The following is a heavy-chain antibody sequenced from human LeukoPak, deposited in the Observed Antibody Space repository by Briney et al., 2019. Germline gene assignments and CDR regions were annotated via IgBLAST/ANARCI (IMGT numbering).Heavy chain of an antibody. D-gene: IGHD1-1*01. Sequence: ASVKVSCKASGYTFSSNYMHWVRQAPGQGLEWMGWINPNSGGTNYAQKFQGRVTMTRDTSISTAYMELSRLRSDDTAVYYCARAEGQLEPFDYWGQGTLVTVSS. CDR1: GYTFSSNY. V-gene: IGHV1-2*02. CDR2: INPNSGGT. J-gene: IGHJ4*02. CDR3: ARAEGQLEPFDY.